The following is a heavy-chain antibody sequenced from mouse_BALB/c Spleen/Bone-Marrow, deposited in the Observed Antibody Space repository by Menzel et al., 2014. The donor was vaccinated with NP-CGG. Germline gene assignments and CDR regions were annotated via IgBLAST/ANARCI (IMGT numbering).Heavy chain of an antibody. D-gene: IGHD1-2*01. CDR1: GFNIKDTY. Sequence: VQLKDSGAELVKPGASVKLSCTASGFNIKDTYMHWVKQRPEQGLVWIGRIDPANGNTKYDPKFQGKATITADTSSNTAYLQLSSLTSEDTAVYYCARYRLGTYFDYWGQGTTLTVSS. V-gene: IGHV14-3*02. CDR3: ARYRLGTYFDY. J-gene: IGHJ2*01. CDR2: IDPANGNT.